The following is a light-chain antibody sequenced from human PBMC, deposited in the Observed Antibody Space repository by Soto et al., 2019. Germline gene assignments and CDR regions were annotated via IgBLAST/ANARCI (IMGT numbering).Light chain of an antibody. CDR3: QQLNNYSRT. CDR1: QGISNY. V-gene: IGKV1-9*01. CDR2: GAS. J-gene: IGKJ3*01. Sequence: IPLTQSPSSLSATVGDIVTITCRASQGISNYLVWYQQKPGKAPNLLIYGASTLQSGVPSRFSGSGSGTDFPLTIDSLQPEDVATYYCQQLNNYSRTFGPGNKVDIK.